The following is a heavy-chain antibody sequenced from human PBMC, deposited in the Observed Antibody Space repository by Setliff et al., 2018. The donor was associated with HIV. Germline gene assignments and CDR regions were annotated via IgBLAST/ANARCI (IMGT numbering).Heavy chain of an antibody. CDR2: IYESAYS. CDR1: GGSMDNYY. J-gene: IGHJ4*02. V-gene: IGHV4-59*01. D-gene: IGHD3-10*01. CDR3: ARAQMHRGVVAWSLYYFDY. Sequence: TSETLSLTCIVSGGSMDNYYWNWVRQTPGKGLEWIGYIYESAYSHYTVSLRSRVTISMDTSKNQFPLTLRSVTAADRAVYYCARAQMHRGVVAWSLYYFDYWGQGALVTVSS.